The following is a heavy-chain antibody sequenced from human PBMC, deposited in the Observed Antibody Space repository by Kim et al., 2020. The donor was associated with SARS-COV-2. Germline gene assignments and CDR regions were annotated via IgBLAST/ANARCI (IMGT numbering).Heavy chain of an antibody. V-gene: IGHV4-39*01. CDR2: IYYSGST. J-gene: IGHJ4*02. CDR3: ARSGPPFYFDY. Sequence: SETLSLTCTVSGGSISSSSYYWGWIRQPPGKGLEWIGSIYYSGSTYYNPSLKSRVTTSVDTSKNQFSLKLSSVTAADTAVYYCARSGPPFYFDYWGQGTLVTVSS. D-gene: IGHD3-10*01. CDR1: GGSISSSSYY.